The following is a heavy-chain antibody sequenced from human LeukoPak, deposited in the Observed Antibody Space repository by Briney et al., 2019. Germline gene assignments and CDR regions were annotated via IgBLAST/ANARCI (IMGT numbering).Heavy chain of an antibody. CDR2: IWYDGSNK. D-gene: IGHD2-8*02. Sequence: GRSLRLSCAASGFTFSSYGMHWVRQAPGKGLEWVAVIWYDGSNKYYADSVKGRFTISRDNSKNTLYLQMNSLRDEDAAVYQCTRVQAGRSGHMDVWGRGTTVTVSS. J-gene: IGHJ6*02. CDR3: TRVQAGRSGHMDV. V-gene: IGHV3-33*01. CDR1: GFTFSSYG.